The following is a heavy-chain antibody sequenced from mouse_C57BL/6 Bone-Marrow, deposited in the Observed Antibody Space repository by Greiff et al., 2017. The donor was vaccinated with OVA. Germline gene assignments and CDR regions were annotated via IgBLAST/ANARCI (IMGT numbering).Heavy chain of an antibody. Sequence: EVMLVESGGDLVKPGGSLKLSCAASGFTFSSYGMSWVRQTPDKRLEWVATISSGGSYTYYPDSVKGRFTISRDNAKNTLYLQMSSLKSEDTAMYYCARPYYYGSSPFVYWGQGTLVTVSA. CDR1: GFTFSSYG. D-gene: IGHD1-1*01. CDR2: ISSGGSYT. V-gene: IGHV5-6*01. CDR3: ARPYYYGSSPFVY. J-gene: IGHJ3*01.